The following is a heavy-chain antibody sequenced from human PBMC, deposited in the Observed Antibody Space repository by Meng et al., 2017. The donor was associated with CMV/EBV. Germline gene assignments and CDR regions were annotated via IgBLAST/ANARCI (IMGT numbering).Heavy chain of an antibody. D-gene: IGHD2-15*01. CDR2: LGGAGGIT. Sequence: GESLKISCVVSGFTLKTQMMTWVRQAPGKGLEWVAGLGGAGGITLYADSVKGRFTISRDKSKNTFYLEMNSLRADDTALYFCAKDPIAHAGSYFDSWGQGTLVTVSS. CDR1: GFTLKTQM. V-gene: IGHV3-23*01. J-gene: IGHJ4*02. CDR3: AKDPIAHAGSYFDS.